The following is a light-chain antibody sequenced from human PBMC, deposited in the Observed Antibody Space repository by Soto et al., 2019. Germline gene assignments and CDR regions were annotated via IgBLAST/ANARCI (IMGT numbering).Light chain of an antibody. J-gene: IGKJ3*01. CDR2: DAS. CDR3: QQRSNWPPRFT. Sequence: ELVLTQSPATLSLSPGESATLSCRASQSVSYYLAWYQQKPGQAPRLLIYDASNRATGIPARFSGSGSGTDFTLNISSLEPEDFAVYYCQQRSNWPPRFTYGPGTKVDIK. V-gene: IGKV3-11*01. CDR1: QSVSYY.